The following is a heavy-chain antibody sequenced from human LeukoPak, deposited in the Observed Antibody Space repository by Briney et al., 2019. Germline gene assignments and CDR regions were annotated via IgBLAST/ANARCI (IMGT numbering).Heavy chain of an antibody. CDR3: ARGPGRGYGYYFDY. Sequence: GGSLRLSCAASGFTFTSYNMNWVRQAPGKGLEWVSFISTSSTTIYYAVSVKGRFTISRDNAKNSLYLQMSSLRDEDTAVYYCARGPGRGYGYYFDYWGQGTLVTVSS. J-gene: IGHJ4*02. V-gene: IGHV3-48*02. CDR1: GFTFTSYN. CDR2: ISTSSTTI. D-gene: IGHD5-18*01.